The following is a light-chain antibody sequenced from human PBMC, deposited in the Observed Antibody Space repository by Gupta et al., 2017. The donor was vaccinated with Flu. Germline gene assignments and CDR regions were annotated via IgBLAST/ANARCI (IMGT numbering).Light chain of an antibody. CDR1: QSDSSN. CDR2: GAS. J-gene: IGKJ2*01. V-gene: IGKV3-15*01. CDR3: QQYNKWPYT. Sequence: EILFTQSPATQSVSPGERATISCRASQSDSSNLAWYQQKPGQAPRLLIYGASNRATGVPARFSGSGSGTEFTLTISSLEAEDFAVYYCQQYNKWPYTFGQGTKLEIK.